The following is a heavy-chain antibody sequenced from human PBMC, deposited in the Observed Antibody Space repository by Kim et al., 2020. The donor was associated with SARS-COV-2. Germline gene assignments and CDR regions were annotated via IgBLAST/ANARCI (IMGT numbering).Heavy chain of an antibody. CDR3: AKDWGATVFDA. Sequence: YAESVRGRFTISRDNPRKAVHLEMSSLRAEDTAVYYCAKDWGATVFDAWGQGILVVVSS. D-gene: IGHD1-26*01. J-gene: IGHJ4*02. V-gene: IGHV3-23*01.